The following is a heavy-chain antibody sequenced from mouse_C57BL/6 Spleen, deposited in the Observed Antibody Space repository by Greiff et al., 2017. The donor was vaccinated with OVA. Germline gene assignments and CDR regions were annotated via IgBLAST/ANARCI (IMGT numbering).Heavy chain of an antibody. CDR2: INPNYGTT. Sequence: EVQLQESGPELVKPGASVKISCKASGYSFTDYNMNWVKQSNGKSLEWIGVINPNYGTTSYNQKFKGKATLTVDQSSSTAYMQLNSLTSEDSAVYYCARWRNWDVDYAMDYWGQGTSVTVSS. D-gene: IGHD4-1*01. CDR3: ARWRNWDVDYAMDY. J-gene: IGHJ4*01. CDR1: GYSFTDYN. V-gene: IGHV1-39*01.